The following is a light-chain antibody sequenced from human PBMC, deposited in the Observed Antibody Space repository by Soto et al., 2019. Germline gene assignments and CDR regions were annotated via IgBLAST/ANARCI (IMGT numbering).Light chain of an antibody. Sequence: EIVLTQSPATLSLSPGERATLSCRASQGVSFYLAWYQQKPGQAPRLLVYDVSNRAPGVPDRFSGSGSGTEFTLTISSLQPDDFATYYCQQYNSYWTVGQGTKVDIK. CDR1: QGVSFY. CDR2: DVS. J-gene: IGKJ1*01. CDR3: QQYNSYWT. V-gene: IGKV3-11*01.